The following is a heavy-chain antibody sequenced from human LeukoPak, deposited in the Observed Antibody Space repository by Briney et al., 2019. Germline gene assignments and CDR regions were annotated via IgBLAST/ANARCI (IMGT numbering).Heavy chain of an antibody. J-gene: IGHJ4*02. Sequence: GGSLRLSCAASGFTFSSLWMSWVRQAPGKGLEWVANIKQDGSEKYYVDSVKGRFTISRDNAKNSLYLQMNSLRAEDTAVYYCARDEYYDFWSGYPPLGYWGQGTLVTVSS. CDR3: ARDEYYDFWSGYPPLGY. CDR2: IKQDGSEK. CDR1: GFTFSSLW. D-gene: IGHD3-3*01. V-gene: IGHV3-7*01.